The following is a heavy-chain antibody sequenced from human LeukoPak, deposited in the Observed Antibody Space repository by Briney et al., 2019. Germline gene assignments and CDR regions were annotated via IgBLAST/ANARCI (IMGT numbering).Heavy chain of an antibody. Sequence: GGSLRLSCAASGFTFNSYWMSWVRQAPGKGLEWVANIKQDGSEKYYVDSVKGRFTISRDNAKNSLYLQMNSLRAEDTAVYYCARVVSLIILAPFDYWGQGTLVTVSS. CDR3: ARVVSLIILAPFDY. D-gene: IGHD2/OR15-2a*01. CDR2: IKQDGSEK. V-gene: IGHV3-7*01. J-gene: IGHJ4*02. CDR1: GFTFNSYW.